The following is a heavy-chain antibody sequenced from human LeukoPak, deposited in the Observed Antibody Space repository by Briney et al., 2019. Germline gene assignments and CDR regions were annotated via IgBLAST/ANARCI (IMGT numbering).Heavy chain of an antibody. Sequence: PSETLSLTCTVSGDSISSSSYYWGWIRQPPGKGLEWIGSIYYSGSTYYNPSLKSRVTISVDTSKNQFSLKLSSVTAADTAVYYCARSLPTVVYRRNWFDPWGQGTLVTVPS. CDR2: IYYSGST. J-gene: IGHJ5*02. D-gene: IGHD2-2*02. CDR3: ARSLPTVVYRRNWFDP. CDR1: GDSISSSSYY. V-gene: IGHV4-39*07.